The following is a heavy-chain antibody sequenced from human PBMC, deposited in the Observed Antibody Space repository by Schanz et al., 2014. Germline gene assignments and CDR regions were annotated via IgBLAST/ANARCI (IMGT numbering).Heavy chain of an antibody. J-gene: IGHJ4*02. CDR3: AKYRGYYRVSGSYRELEY. CDR2: IGVDGTTT. Sequence: EVQLVESGGGLIQPGGSLRLSCAASGFGFSSYGMNWLRQAPGKGLEWVSVIGVDGTTTYYADSVKGRFTISRDNSKNTLYLQMNSLRPEDTAVYYCAKYRGYYRVSGSYRELEYWGQGTLVTASS. D-gene: IGHD3-10*01. V-gene: IGHV3-23*04. CDR1: GFGFSSYG.